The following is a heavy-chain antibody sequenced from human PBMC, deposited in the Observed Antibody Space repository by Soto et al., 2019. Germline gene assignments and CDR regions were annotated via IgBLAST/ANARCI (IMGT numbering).Heavy chain of an antibody. Sequence: SETLSLTCTVSGGSISGYFWSWIRQPPGKGLEWIGYIYYNGNTNYNPSLKSRVTISVDTSKNQFSLKVSSVTAADTAVYYCARLPGRGPGTAIQHQGYWGQGTLVTVSS. CDR1: GGSISGYF. D-gene: IGHD2-2*02. J-gene: IGHJ4*02. CDR2: IYYNGNT. CDR3: ARLPGRGPGTAIQHQGY. V-gene: IGHV4-59*08.